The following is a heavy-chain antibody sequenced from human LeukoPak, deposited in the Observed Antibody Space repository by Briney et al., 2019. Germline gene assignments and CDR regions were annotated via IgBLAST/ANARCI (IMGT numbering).Heavy chain of an antibody. CDR1: GFTFSSYW. CDR2: IKQDGSEK. CDR3: AREGCSGGTCYFYWFDS. J-gene: IGHJ5*01. D-gene: IGHD2-15*01. V-gene: IGHV3-7*01. Sequence: GGSLRLSCAASGFTFSSYWMSWVRQAPGKGLEWVANIKQDGSEKFHVDSVKGRLTISRDNAKKSLYLQMNSLRAEDTAVYYCAREGCSGGTCYFYWFDSWGQGTLVTVSS.